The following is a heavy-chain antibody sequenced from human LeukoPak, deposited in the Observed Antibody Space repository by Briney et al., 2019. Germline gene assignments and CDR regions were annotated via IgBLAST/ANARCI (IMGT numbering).Heavy chain of an antibody. V-gene: IGHV3-30*02. D-gene: IGHD3-10*01. CDR1: GFTFSSYG. CDR2: IRYDGSNK. CDR3: ARDTTYYGSGSYDY. Sequence: QSGGSLRLSCAASGFTFSSYGMHWVRQAPGKGLEWVAFIRYDGSNKYYADSVKGRFTISRDNAKNSLYLQMNSLRAEDTAVYYCARDTTYYGSGSYDYWGQGTLVTVSS. J-gene: IGHJ4*02.